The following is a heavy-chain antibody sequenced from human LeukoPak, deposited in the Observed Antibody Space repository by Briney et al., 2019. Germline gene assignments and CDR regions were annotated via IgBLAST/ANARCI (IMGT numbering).Heavy chain of an antibody. CDR2: IYSSGST. J-gene: IGHJ5*02. CDR3: ARVLVVAAENWFDP. D-gene: IGHD2-15*01. V-gene: IGHV4-39*07. Sequence: SETLSLTCTVSGGSISSSLYFWGWIRQPPGKGLEWIGSIYSSGSTYYNPALKSRVTISVDTSKNQFSLKLSSVTAADTAVYYCARVLVVAAENWFDPWGQGTLVTVSS. CDR1: GGSISSSLYF.